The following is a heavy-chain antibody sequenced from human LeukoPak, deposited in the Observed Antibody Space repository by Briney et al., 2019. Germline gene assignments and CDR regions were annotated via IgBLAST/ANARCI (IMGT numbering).Heavy chain of an antibody. D-gene: IGHD6-13*01. V-gene: IGHV3-7*01. CDR2: VKQDGTEK. CDR3: ARAGGTSWADY. Sequence: GGSLRLSCEASGFAFRDYWMTWVRQAPGKGLEWVANVKQDGTEKFYVDSVKGRFTISRDNGKNSLYLQMNSLRVEDTAIYYCARAGGTSWADYWGQGTLVTVSS. J-gene: IGHJ4*02. CDR1: GFAFRDYW.